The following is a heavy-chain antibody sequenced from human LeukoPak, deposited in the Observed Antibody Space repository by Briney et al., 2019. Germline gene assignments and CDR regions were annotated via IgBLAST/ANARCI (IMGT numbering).Heavy chain of an antibody. CDR2: IHYSGTP. D-gene: IGHD3-22*01. J-gene: IGHJ4*02. Sequence: PSQTLSLTCTVSGGSINSSTYSWGWIRQPPGKGLEWIGGIHYSGTPYYKPSRKSRVIISVDTSKNLFALRLCSVAAADSTVYYCTRPYYDSNDHLYHFVIWGQGTLATVSS. CDR1: GGSINSSTYS. CDR3: TRPYYDSNDHLYHFVI. V-gene: IGHV4-39*01.